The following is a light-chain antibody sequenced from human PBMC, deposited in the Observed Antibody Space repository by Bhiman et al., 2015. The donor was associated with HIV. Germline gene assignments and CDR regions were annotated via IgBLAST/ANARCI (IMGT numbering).Light chain of an antibody. Sequence: QSALTQPASVSGSLGQSITIFCTGTSGDVGAYNHVSWYQKHPGKAPKLIIYDVTKRPSGISNRFSGSKSGNTASLTISGLQAEDESDYYCSSYTSSNTLVFGTGTKVTVL. V-gene: IGLV2-14*03. CDR1: SGDVGAYNH. CDR2: DVT. J-gene: IGLJ1*01. CDR3: SSYTSSNTLV.